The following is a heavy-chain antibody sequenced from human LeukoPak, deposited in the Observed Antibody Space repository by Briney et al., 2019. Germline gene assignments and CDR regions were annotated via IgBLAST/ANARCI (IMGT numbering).Heavy chain of an antibody. V-gene: IGHV3-30*02. D-gene: IGHD2-21*02. J-gene: IGHJ4*02. Sequence: GGSLRLSCAASGFTFSSYGMHWVRQAPGKGLEWVAFIRYDGSNKYYADSVKGRFTISRDNSKNTLYLQMNSLRAEDTAVYYCAKVNIVVVTAIGFFFDYWGQGTLVTVSS. CDR2: IRYDGSNK. CDR3: AKVNIVVVTAIGFFFDY. CDR1: GFTFSSYG.